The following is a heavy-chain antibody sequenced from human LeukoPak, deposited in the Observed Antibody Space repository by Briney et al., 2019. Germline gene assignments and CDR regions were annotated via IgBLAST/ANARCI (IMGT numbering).Heavy chain of an antibody. V-gene: IGHV4-4*07. D-gene: IGHD3-3*01. CDR1: GGSISSYY. CDR2: IYTSGST. CDR3: ARDRTIFGVVMTDY. Sequence: PSETLSLTCTVSGGSISSYYWSWIRQPAGKGLEWIGRIYTSGSTNYNPSLKSRVTMSVDTSKNQFSLKLSSVTAADTAVYYCARDRTIFGVVMTDYRGQGTLVTVSS. J-gene: IGHJ4*02.